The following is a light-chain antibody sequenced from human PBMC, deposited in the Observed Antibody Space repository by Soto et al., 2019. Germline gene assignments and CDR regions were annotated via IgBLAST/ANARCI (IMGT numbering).Light chain of an antibody. CDR2: GNS. V-gene: IGLV1-40*01. J-gene: IGLJ3*02. Sequence: QSVLTQRPSVSGAPGQRVTISCTGSSSNIGAGYDVHWYQQLPGTAPKLLIYGNSNRPSGVPDRFSGSKSGTSASLAITGLQAEDEADYYCQSYDSSLSGWVFGEGTKVTVL. CDR1: SSNIGAGYD. CDR3: QSYDSSLSGWV.